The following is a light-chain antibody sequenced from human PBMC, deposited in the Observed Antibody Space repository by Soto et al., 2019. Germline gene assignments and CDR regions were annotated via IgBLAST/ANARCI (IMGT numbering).Light chain of an antibody. CDR3: QQRNSWPPIT. V-gene: IGKV3-11*01. CDR2: DAS. CDR1: QSVRTY. J-gene: IGKJ5*01. Sequence: VLSLSPVSLSLSPGPRAPLSCRSSQSVRTYLAWYQVKPGQAPRLLIYDASSRASGVPARFSGSGSGTDFTLTISSLEPEDFALYYCQQRNSWPPITFGQGTRLEIK.